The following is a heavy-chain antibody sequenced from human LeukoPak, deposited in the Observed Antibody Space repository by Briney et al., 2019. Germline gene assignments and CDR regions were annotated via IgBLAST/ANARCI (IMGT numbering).Heavy chain of an antibody. Sequence: SETLSLTCTVSGGSISSSSYYWGWIRQPPGKGLEWIGSIYYSGSTYYNPSLKSRVTISVDTSKNQFSLKLSSVTAADTAVYYCARVMVRGYVWFDPWGQGTLVTVSS. J-gene: IGHJ5*02. CDR1: GGSISSSSYY. D-gene: IGHD3-10*01. V-gene: IGHV4-39*07. CDR3: ARVMVRGYVWFDP. CDR2: IYYSGST.